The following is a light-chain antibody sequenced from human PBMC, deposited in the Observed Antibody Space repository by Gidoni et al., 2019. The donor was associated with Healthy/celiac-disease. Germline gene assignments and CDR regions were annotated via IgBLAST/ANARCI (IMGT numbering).Light chain of an antibody. CDR1: QSISSY. CDR2: AAS. Sequence: DIQMTQSPSSLSASVGDRVTITCRASQSISSYLNWYQQKPGKAPKLLIYAASSLQSGVPSRFSGSVYGTDFTLTISSLQPEDFATYYCQQSYSTPLYTFGQGTKLEIK. CDR3: QQSYSTPLYT. J-gene: IGKJ2*01. V-gene: IGKV1-39*01.